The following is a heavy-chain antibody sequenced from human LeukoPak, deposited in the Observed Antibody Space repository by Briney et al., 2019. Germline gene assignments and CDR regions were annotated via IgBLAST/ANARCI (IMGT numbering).Heavy chain of an antibody. V-gene: IGHV3-48*04. J-gene: IGHJ4*02. D-gene: IGHD5-12*01. Sequence: GGSLRLSCAASGFTFSSYSMNWVRQAPGKGLEWVSYISSSSSTIYYADSVKGRFTISRDNAKNSLYLQMNSLRAEDTAVYYCARDTHRYSGYDWRGYWGQGTLVTVSS. CDR3: ARDTHRYSGYDWRGY. CDR1: GFTFSSYS. CDR2: ISSSSSTI.